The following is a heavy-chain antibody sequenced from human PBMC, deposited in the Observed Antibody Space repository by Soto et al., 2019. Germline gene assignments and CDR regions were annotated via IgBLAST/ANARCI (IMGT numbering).Heavy chain of an antibody. V-gene: IGHV1-2*04. D-gene: IGHD2-15*01. J-gene: IGHJ6*02. CDR3: ARGYPTGGNGLDV. CDR2: INPNSGGT. Sequence: ASVKVSCKASGYTFTGYYMHWVRQAPGQGLEWMGWINPNSGGTNYAQKFQGWVTMTRDTSISTAYMELSRLRSDDTAVYYCARGYPTGGNGLDVWGQGTTVTVSS. CDR1: GYTFTGYY.